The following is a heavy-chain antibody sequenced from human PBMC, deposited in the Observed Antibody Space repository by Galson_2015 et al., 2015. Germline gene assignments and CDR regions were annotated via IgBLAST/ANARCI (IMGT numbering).Heavy chain of an antibody. CDR3: ARELDYYDSSGYLVTDY. J-gene: IGHJ4*02. V-gene: IGHV3-11*01. D-gene: IGHD3-22*01. Sequence: SLRLSCAASGFTFSDYYMSWIRQAPGKGLEWVSYISSSGSTIYYADSVKGRFTISRDNAKNSLYLQMNSLRAEDTAVYYCARELDYYDSSGYLVTDYWGQGTLVTVSS. CDR2: ISSSGSTI. CDR1: GFTFSDYY.